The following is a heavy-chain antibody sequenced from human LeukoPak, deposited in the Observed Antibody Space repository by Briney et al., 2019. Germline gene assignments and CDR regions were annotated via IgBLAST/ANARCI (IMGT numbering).Heavy chain of an antibody. Sequence: SETLSLTCTVSGGSISSYYWSWIRQPPGKGLEWIGYIYTSGSTNYNPSLKSRVTISVDTSKNQFSLKLSSVTAADTAVYYCARLAYYDSSGYYYFDFWGQGTLVTVYS. CDR1: GGSISSYY. J-gene: IGHJ4*02. CDR2: IYTSGST. D-gene: IGHD3-22*01. CDR3: ARLAYYDSSGYYYFDF. V-gene: IGHV4-4*09.